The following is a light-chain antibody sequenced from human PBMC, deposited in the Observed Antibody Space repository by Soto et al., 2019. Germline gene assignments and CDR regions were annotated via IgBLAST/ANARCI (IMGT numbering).Light chain of an antibody. V-gene: IGLV2-14*01. Sequence: QSALTQPASVSGSPGQSITISCIGTSSDIGSYNNVAWYQQFPGKTPKLTIYEVSSRPSGVSSRFSGSKSGNTASLTISGLQAEDEADYYCIAYTGSSTSDVFGSGTQLTVL. CDR3: IAYTGSSTSDV. J-gene: IGLJ7*01. CDR1: SSDIGSYNN. CDR2: EVS.